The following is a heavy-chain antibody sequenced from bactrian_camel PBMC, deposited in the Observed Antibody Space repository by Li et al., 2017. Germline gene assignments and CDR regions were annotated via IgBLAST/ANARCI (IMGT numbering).Heavy chain of an antibody. CDR2: ISADGAE. J-gene: IGHJ4*01. CDR1: GFTSDRCD. Sequence: QLVESGGGSVQAGGSLKLSCTIPGFTSDRCDMHWNRVTSGGQREWVASISADGAETYSDSVKGRFAISRDKSDDTVYLEMLDLKPEDTAMYRCNTRGTGCVWTAGDRRFQPGPLGSWGQGTQVTVS. V-gene: IGHV3S55*01. D-gene: IGHD5*01. CDR3: NTRGTGCVWTAGDRRFQPGPLGS.